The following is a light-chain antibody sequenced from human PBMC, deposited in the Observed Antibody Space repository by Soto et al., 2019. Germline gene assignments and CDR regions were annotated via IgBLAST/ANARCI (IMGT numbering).Light chain of an antibody. Sequence: QSVLTQPPSTSGSPGQSVTISCTGSGSDITTNDYDSWYQQHPGKAPKLIIYEVNRRPSGVPDRFSGSKSGNTASLTVSGLQAEDEAVYHCSSYADSNNLIFGGGTKLTVL. J-gene: IGLJ2*01. CDR3: SSYADSNNLI. V-gene: IGLV2-8*01. CDR2: EVN. CDR1: GSDITTNDY.